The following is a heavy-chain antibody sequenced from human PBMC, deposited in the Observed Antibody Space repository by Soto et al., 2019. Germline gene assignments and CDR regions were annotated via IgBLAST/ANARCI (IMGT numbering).Heavy chain of an antibody. CDR3: AKVLRGGSDY. CDR2: ISYDGSNK. Sequence: QVQLVESGGGVVHPGRSLRLSCAASGFTFSSYGMHWVRQAPGKGLEWVAVISYDGSNKYYADSVKGRFTISRDNSKNTLYLQMNSLRAEDTAVYYCAKVLRGGSDYWGQGTLVTVSS. CDR1: GFTFSSYG. V-gene: IGHV3-30*18. J-gene: IGHJ4*02. D-gene: IGHD5-12*01.